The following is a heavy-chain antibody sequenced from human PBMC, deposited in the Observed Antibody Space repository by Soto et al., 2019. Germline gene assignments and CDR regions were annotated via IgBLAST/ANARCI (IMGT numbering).Heavy chain of an antibody. J-gene: IGHJ4*02. Sequence: PSETLSLTCTVSGGSISSGDYYWSWIRQPPGKGLEWIGYIYYSGSTYYNPSLKSRVTISVDTSKNQFSLKLSSVTAADTAVYYCARDSGYNWNTYFDYWGQGTLVTVSS. CDR2: IYYSGST. V-gene: IGHV4-30-4*01. CDR1: GGSISSGDYY. CDR3: ARDSGYNWNTYFDY. D-gene: IGHD1-20*01.